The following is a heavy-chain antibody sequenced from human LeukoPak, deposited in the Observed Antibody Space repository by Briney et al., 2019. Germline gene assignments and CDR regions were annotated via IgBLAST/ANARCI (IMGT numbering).Heavy chain of an antibody. D-gene: IGHD6-13*01. CDR1: GFTFSSYW. J-gene: IGHJ1*01. Sequence: GGSLRLSCAASGFTFSSYWMHWVRQAPGKGLVWVSRINSDGSSTSYADSVKGRFTISRDNAKNTLYLQMNSLRAEDTAVYYCARGPSSWYDEYFQHWGQGTLVTVSS. CDR2: INSDGSST. V-gene: IGHV3-74*01. CDR3: ARGPSSWYDEYFQH.